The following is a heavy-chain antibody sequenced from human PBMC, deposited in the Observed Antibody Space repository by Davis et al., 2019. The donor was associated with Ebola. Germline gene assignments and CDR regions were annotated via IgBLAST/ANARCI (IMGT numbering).Heavy chain of an antibody. CDR3: ASYYYDSSGYHYWYYGMDV. CDR1: GGTFSSYA. Sequence: SVKVSCKASGGTFSSYAISWVRQAPGQGLEWMGRIIPILGIANYAQKFQGRVTITADKSTSTAYMELSSLRSEDTAVYYCASYYYDSSGYHYWYYGMDVWGQGTTVTVSS. V-gene: IGHV1-69*04. D-gene: IGHD3-22*01. J-gene: IGHJ6*02. CDR2: IIPILGIA.